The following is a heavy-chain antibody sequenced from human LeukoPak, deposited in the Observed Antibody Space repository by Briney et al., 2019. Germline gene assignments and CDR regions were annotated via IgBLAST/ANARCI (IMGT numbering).Heavy chain of an antibody. V-gene: IGHV3-7*03. CDR3: ARLPGSDSYFDF. J-gene: IGHJ4*02. CDR1: AFTFSRHW. D-gene: IGHD3-10*01. Sequence: GGSLRLSCAASAFTFSRHWMTWVRQAPGKGLEWVANINQDGSEIHYVGSVKGRFTIPRDNAKNSLYLEMNSLRAEDTAVYYCARLPGSDSYFDFWGQGTLVTVSS. CDR2: INQDGSEI.